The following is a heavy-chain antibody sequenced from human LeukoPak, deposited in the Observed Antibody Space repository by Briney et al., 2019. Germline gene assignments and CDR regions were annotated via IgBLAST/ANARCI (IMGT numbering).Heavy chain of an antibody. Sequence: SETLSLTCIVSGGSISSYYWGWIRQPPGKGLEWIGSIYYSGSTYYNPSLKSRVTISVDTSKNQFSLKLSSVTAADTAMYYCARHGALAAAGEFDPWGQGTLVTVSS. J-gene: IGHJ5*02. D-gene: IGHD6-13*01. V-gene: IGHV4-39*01. CDR3: ARHGALAAAGEFDP. CDR1: GGSISSYY. CDR2: IYYSGST.